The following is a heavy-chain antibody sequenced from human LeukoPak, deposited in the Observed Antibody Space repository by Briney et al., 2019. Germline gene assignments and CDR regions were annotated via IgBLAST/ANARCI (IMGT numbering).Heavy chain of an antibody. CDR3: ATEKGDSPDY. D-gene: IGHD2-21*01. V-gene: IGHV3-23*01. CDR1: GFTFSNYA. Sequence: PGGSLRLSCAASGFTFSNYAMSWVRQAPGKGLEWVSGISGSGGNTYRADSVKGRFTISRDNSKNTLYVQMNNLRAEDTAVYYCATEKGDSPDYWGQGTLVTVSS. CDR2: ISGSGGNT. J-gene: IGHJ4*02.